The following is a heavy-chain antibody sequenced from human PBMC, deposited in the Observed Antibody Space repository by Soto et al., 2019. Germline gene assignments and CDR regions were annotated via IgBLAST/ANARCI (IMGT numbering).Heavy chain of an antibody. D-gene: IGHD5-18*01. V-gene: IGHV1-69*04. CDR2: IIPILGIA. Sequence: SVKVSCKASGGTFSSYTISWVRQAPGQGLEWMGRIIPILGIANYAQKFQGRVTITADKSTSTAYMELSSLRSEDTAVYYCARDPPDSSPXFAGWGRGPLVTVSS. J-gene: IGHJ4*02. CDR1: GGTFSSYT. CDR3: ARDPPDSSPXFAG.